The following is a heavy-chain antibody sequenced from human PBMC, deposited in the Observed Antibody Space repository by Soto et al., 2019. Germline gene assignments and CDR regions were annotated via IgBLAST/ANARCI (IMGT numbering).Heavy chain of an antibody. CDR2: IFHSGTT. CDR3: ARGAGTGGDS. J-gene: IGHJ5*01. Sequence: QLQLQESGSGLVKPSETLSLTCAVSGGSISSGGYSWNWIRQPPGKGLEWIGYIFHSGTTYYNPSLQSRGTISVDRSKNHFSLELSSVTAADTAVYYCARGAGTGGDSWGHGTLVNAFS. CDR1: GGSISSGGYS. D-gene: IGHD1-26*01. V-gene: IGHV4-30-2*01.